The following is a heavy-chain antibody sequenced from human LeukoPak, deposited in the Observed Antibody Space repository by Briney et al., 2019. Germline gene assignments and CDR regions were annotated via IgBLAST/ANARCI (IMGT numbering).Heavy chain of an antibody. CDR2: ISGSGGST. J-gene: IGHJ3*02. Sequence: GASLGLSCAASGFTFSSYAMSWVRQAPGKGLEWVSAISGSGGSTYYADSVKGRFTISRDNSKNTLYLQMNSLRVEDTAVYYCAKDLAPGDIWGQGTMVTVSS. CDR3: AKDLAPGDI. CDR1: GFTFSSYA. V-gene: IGHV3-23*01. D-gene: IGHD3-16*01.